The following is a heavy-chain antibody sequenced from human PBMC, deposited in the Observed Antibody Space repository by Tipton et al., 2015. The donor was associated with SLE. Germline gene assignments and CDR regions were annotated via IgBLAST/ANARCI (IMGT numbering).Heavy chain of an antibody. CDR3: ARFTIFGVVTIYYGMDV. Sequence: GSLRLSCAASGFTFSSYWMSWVRQAPGKGLEWVANIKQDGSEKYYVDSVKGRFTISRDNAKNSLYLQMNSLRAEDTAVYYCARFTIFGVVTIYYGMDVWGQGTTVTVSS. CDR1: GFTFSSYW. J-gene: IGHJ6*02. V-gene: IGHV3-7*03. CDR2: IKQDGSEK. D-gene: IGHD3-3*01.